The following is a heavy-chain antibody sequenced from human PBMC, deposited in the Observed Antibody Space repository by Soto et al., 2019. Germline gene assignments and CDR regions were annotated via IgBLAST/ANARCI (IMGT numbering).Heavy chain of an antibody. V-gene: IGHV1-69*06. J-gene: IGHJ6*02. CDR2: IIPIFGTA. Sequence: QVQLVQSGAEVKKPGSSVKVSCKASGGTFSNYAISWVRQAPGQGLEWMGGIIPIFGTANYAQKFQGRVTITADKSTSTAYMELSSLRSEDTAVYYCARDGEGYYDSSGDYPAPSYYGMDVWGQGTTVTVSS. CDR3: ARDGEGYYDSSGDYPAPSYYGMDV. CDR1: GGTFSNYA. D-gene: IGHD3-22*01.